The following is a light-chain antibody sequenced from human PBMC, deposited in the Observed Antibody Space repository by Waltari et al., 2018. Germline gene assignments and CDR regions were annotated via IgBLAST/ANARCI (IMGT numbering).Light chain of an antibody. CDR3: CSYAGNFIWV. J-gene: IGLJ3*02. CDR1: YRDVGTYNL. V-gene: IGLV2-23*02. CDR2: DVT. Sequence: QSALTQPASVSGSLGQSFTISCTGTYRDVGTYNLVSWYQQHPGKAPKLLIFDVTARPSGVPNRFSGSKSGNTASLTISGLQAEDEADYYCCSYAGNFIWVFGGGTKLTVL.